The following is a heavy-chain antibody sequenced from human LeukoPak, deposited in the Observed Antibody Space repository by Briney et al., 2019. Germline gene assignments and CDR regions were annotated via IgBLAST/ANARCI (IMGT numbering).Heavy chain of an antibody. CDR2: IRSKANSCAT. J-gene: IGHJ6*03. Sequence: GGSLRLSCAASGFTFSGSAMHWVRQASGKGLEWVGRIRSKANSCATVYAASVKGRFTISRDDSKNTAYLQMNSLKTEDTAVYYCTRTSDILTGYTPREAYYYYYHMDVWGKGTTVTISS. CDR3: TRTSDILTGYTPREAYYYYYHMDV. CDR1: GFTFSGSA. D-gene: IGHD3-9*01. V-gene: IGHV3-73*01.